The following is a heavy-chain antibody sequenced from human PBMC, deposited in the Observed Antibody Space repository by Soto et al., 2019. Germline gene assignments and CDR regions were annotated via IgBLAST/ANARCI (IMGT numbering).Heavy chain of an antibody. CDR2: VSIGGST. J-gene: IGHJ4*02. V-gene: IGHV3-23*01. D-gene: IGHD2-15*01. Sequence: DVQLLESGGGLAQPEWSLRLSCAASGFTFSSYAMGWVRQGPGKGLEWVAVVSIGGSTHYADSVRGRFTISRDNSKNTLSLQMNSLTAEDTAVYFCAKRRGAGGHFDYWGQGALVTVSS. CDR3: AKRRGAGGHFDY. CDR1: GFTFSSYA.